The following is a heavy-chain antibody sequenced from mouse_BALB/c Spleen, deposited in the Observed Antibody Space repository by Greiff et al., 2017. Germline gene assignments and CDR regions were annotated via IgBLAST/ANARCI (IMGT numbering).Heavy chain of an antibody. CDR3: ARQNYDYDWYFDV. D-gene: IGHD2-4*01. J-gene: IGHJ1*01. CDR1: GFAFSSYD. CDR2: ISSGGGST. V-gene: IGHV5-12-1*01. Sequence: EVQVVESGGGLVKPGGSLKLSCAASGFAFSSYDMSWVRQTPEKRLEWVAYISSGGGSTYYPDTVKGRFTISRDNAKNTLYLQMSSLKSEDTAMYYCARQNYDYDWYFDVWGAGTTVTVSS.